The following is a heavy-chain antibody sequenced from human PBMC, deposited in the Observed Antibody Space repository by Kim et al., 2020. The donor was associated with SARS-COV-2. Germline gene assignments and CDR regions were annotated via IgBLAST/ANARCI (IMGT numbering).Heavy chain of an antibody. CDR3: AIGVIYSGFDY. V-gene: IGHV3-23*01. Sequence: GGSLRLSCVASGFTFSTSPMGWVRQAPGKGLEWVSRISWDGTRTYYADSVKGRVTMSSDKYNNMLYLHMNSLRVEDTAVYYCAIGVIYSGFDYWGHGTQV. CDR2: ISWDGTRT. D-gene: IGHD1-26*01. CDR1: GFTFSTSP. J-gene: IGHJ4*01.